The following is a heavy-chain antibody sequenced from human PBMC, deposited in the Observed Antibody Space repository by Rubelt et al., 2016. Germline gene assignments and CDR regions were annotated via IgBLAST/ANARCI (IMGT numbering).Heavy chain of an antibody. Sequence: QVQLVQSGAEVKKPGASVKVSCKASGGTFSSYAISWVRQAPGQGLEWMGGIIPIFGTANYAQKFQGRVTITADKSTSTAYRELSSLRSDETAVYYGARGAGGRYFDWYDAFDIWGQGTMVTVSS. CDR3: ARGAGGRYFDWYDAFDI. D-gene: IGHD3-9*01. V-gene: IGHV1-69*06. CDR2: IIPIFGTA. J-gene: IGHJ3*02. CDR1: GGTFSSYA.